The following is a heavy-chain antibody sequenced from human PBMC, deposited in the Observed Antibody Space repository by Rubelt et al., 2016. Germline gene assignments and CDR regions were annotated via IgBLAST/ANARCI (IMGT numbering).Heavy chain of an antibody. J-gene: IGHJ5*02. CDR2: IYYSGST. CDR3: ARTVAGFFRRFDP. CDR1: GGSISSTSYY. Sequence: QLHLQDSGPGLVKPSETLSLTCTVSGGSISSTSYYWGWIRQPPGKGLEWLGSIYYSGSTYYNPSVKSPVTLSVDTSKNQLYLTASSVTAADTAVYYCARTVAGFFRRFDPWGQGTLVTVSS. D-gene: IGHD6-19*01. V-gene: IGHV4-39*01.